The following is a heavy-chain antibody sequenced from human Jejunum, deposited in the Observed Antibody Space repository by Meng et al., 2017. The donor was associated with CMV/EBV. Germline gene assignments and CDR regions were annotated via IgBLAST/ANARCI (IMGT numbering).Heavy chain of an antibody. D-gene: IGHD2-15*01. J-gene: IGHJ4*02. CDR1: GFTFSRYG. Sequence: QVQLVESGGGVVQPGGSLRLSCAASGFTFSRYGMHWVRQAPGKGLEWVACIPYDGSNKYHADSVKGRFTISRDNSKNTLSLQMNSLRAEDTAVYYCAKEGSGYCSGGSCSYDYWGQGTLVTVSS. V-gene: IGHV3-30*02. CDR3: AKEGSGYCSGGSCSYDY. CDR2: IPYDGSNK.